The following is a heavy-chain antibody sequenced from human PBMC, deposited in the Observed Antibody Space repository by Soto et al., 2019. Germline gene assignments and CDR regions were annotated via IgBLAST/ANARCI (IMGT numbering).Heavy chain of an antibody. D-gene: IGHD2-15*01. CDR1: GFTFSSYG. CDR2: ISYDGSNK. V-gene: IGHV3-30*18. CDR3: AKDPHYEGYCSGGSCYPGDY. Sequence: QVQLVESGGGVVQPGRSLRLSCAASGFTFSSYGMHWVRQAPGKGLEWVAVISYDGSNKYYADSVKGRFTISRDNSKNTLYLQMNSLRAEDTAVYYCAKDPHYEGYCSGGSCYPGDYWGQGTLVTVSS. J-gene: IGHJ4*02.